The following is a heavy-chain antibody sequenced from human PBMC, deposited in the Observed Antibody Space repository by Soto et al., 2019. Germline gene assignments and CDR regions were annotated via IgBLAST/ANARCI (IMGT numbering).Heavy chain of an antibody. Sequence: PSEPLPLPCSVAGGYISSYYWRWIRQPPGKGLEWIGYIYYSGSTNYNPSLKSRVTISVDTSKNQFSLKLSSVTAADTAVYYCARASRTWVTGFDYWGQGTLVTVSS. V-gene: IGHV4-59*01. CDR2: IYYSGST. J-gene: IGHJ4*02. D-gene: IGHD2-21*02. CDR1: GGYISSYY. CDR3: ARASRTWVTGFDY.